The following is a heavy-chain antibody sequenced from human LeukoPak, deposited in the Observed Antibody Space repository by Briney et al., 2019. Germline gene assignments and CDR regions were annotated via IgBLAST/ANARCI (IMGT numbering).Heavy chain of an antibody. J-gene: IGHJ4*02. CDR1: GFTFSSYW. Sequence: GGSLRLSCAASGFTFSSYWMHWVRQAPGKGLLWVSRINSDGSSTSYADSVKGRFTISRDNAKNTLYLQMNSLRAEDTAVYYCSSGYSLDYWGQGTLVTVSS. D-gene: IGHD3-22*01. CDR2: INSDGSST. V-gene: IGHV3-74*01. CDR3: SSGYSLDY.